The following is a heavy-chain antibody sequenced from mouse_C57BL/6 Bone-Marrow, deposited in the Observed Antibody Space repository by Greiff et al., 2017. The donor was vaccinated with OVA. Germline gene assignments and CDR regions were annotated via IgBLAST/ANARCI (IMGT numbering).Heavy chain of an antibody. J-gene: IGHJ1*03. CDR2: IDPENGDT. Sequence: DVQLQESGAELVRPGASVKLSCTASGFNIKDDYMHWVKQRPEQGLEWIGWIDPENGDTEYASKFQGKATITADTSSNTAYLQLSSLTSEDTAVYYCTTYYGSSYPYWYFDGWGTGTTVTVSS. CDR3: TTYYGSSYPYWYFDG. V-gene: IGHV14-4*01. D-gene: IGHD1-1*01. CDR1: GFNIKDDY.